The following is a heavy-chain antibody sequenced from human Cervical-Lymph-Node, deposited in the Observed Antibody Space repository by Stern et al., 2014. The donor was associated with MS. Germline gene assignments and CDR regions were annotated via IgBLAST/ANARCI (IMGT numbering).Heavy chain of an antibody. J-gene: IGHJ4*02. Sequence: VQLVESGGGVVQPGRSLRLSCAASGFTFSNYGMHWVRQAPGKGLEWVVVIWYDGSNKYYADSVRGRFTISRDNSKNTLYLQMNSLRAEDTAVYYCAREDADDFWSGLQRRGIFDYWGQGTLVTVSS. CDR1: GFTFSNYG. CDR3: AREDADDFWSGLQRRGIFDY. CDR2: IWYDGSNK. D-gene: IGHD3-3*01. V-gene: IGHV3-33*01.